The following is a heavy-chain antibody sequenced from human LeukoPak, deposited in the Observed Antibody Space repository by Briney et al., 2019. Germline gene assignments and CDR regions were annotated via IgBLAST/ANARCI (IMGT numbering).Heavy chain of an antibody. J-gene: IGHJ5*02. D-gene: IGHD7-27*01. CDR3: ARDSPLTAGPFDP. CDR2: IWYDGSNE. Sequence: SCKASGYIFSDYYMHWVRQAPGKGLEWVAFIWYDGSNEYYADSVKGRFTIFRDNSKNTLYLQMNSLRGDDTAVYYRARDSPLTAGPFDPWGQGTLVTVSS. CDR1: GYIFSDYY. V-gene: IGHV3-33*01.